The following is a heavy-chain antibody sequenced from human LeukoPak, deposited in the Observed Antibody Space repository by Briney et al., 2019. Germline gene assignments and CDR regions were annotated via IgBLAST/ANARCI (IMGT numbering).Heavy chain of an antibody. CDR2: IKQDGKGK. J-gene: IGHJ3*02. V-gene: IGHV3-7*01. Sequence: GGSLRLSCAASGFTFSSYGMSWVRQAPGKGLEWVANIKQDGKGKYYVDSVKGRFTISRDNAKNSLYLQMNNLRAEDTAVYYCARFSSGLLDAFDIWGQGTMVIVSS. CDR3: ARFSSGLLDAFDI. D-gene: IGHD6-19*01. CDR1: GFTFSSYG.